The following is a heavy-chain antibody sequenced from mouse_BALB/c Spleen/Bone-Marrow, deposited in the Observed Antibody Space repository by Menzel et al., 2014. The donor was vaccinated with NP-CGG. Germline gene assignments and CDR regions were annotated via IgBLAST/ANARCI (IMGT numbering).Heavy chain of an antibody. J-gene: IGHJ4*01. Sequence: QVQLKDSGPGLVAPSQSLSITCTVSGFSLTSNGVSRIRQPPGKGLEWLGVIWGDGSTKYHSALISRLSFTKDNSKSRVFLKLNSLHTDDTATYCCAKPEDGYAMDYWGQGTSVTVSS. CDR1: GFSLTSNG. D-gene: IGHD2-3*01. CDR3: AKPEDGYAMDY. CDR2: IWGDGST. V-gene: IGHV2-3*01.